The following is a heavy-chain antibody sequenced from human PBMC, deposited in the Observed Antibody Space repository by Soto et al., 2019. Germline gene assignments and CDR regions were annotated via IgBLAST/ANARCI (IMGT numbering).Heavy chain of an antibody. J-gene: IGHJ3*02. CDR1: GFTFSSYS. CDR3: ARYYYDSSGYIGDDAFDI. CDR2: ISSSSSYI. Sequence: RGSLRLSCAASGFTFSSYSMNWVRQAPGKGLEWVSSISSSSSYIYYADSVKGRFTISRDNAKNSLYLQMNSLRAEDTAVYYCARYYYDSSGYIGDDAFDIWGQGTMVTVSS. D-gene: IGHD3-22*01. V-gene: IGHV3-21*01.